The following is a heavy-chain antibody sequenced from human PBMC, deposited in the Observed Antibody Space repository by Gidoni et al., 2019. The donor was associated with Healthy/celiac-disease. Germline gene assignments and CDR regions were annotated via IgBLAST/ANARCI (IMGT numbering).Heavy chain of an antibody. CDR3: AKDLAATTTIFGVVHTYYYYYGMDV. Sequence: EVQLLESGGGLVQPGGSLRLSCAASGFTFSSYAMSWVRQAPGKGLEWVSAISGSGGSTYYADSVKGRFTISRDNSKNTLYLQMNSLRAEDTAVYYCAKDLAATTTIFGVVHTYYYYYGMDVWGQGTTVTVSS. CDR2: ISGSGGST. D-gene: IGHD3-3*01. CDR1: GFTFSSYA. V-gene: IGHV3-23*01. J-gene: IGHJ6*02.